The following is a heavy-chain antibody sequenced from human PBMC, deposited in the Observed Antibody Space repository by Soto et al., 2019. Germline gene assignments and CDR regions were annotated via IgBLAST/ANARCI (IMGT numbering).Heavy chain of an antibody. V-gene: IGHV6-1*01. CDR3: ARGLEDYPENYYYYGMDV. J-gene: IGHJ6*04. CDR1: RDSVSSNSAA. Sequence: SQTLSLTCAIPRDSVSSNSAAWNWIRQSPSRGLEWLGRTYYRSKWYNDYAVSVKSRITINPDTSKNQFSLQLNSVTPEDTAVYYCARGLEDYPENYYYYGMDVWGKGTPVTVSS. D-gene: IGHD3-3*01. CDR2: TYYRSKWYN.